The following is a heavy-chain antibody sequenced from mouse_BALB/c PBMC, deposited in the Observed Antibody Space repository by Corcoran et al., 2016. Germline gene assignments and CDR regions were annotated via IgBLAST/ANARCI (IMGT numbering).Heavy chain of an antibody. V-gene: IGHV1-18*01. CDR2: INPNNGGT. Sequence: EVQLQQSGPELVKPGASVKIPCKASGYTFTDYNMDWVKQSHGKSLEWIGDINPNNGGTIYNQKFKGKATLTVDKSSSTAYMELRSLTSEDTAVYYCARREYSGYFDVWGTGTTVTVSS. D-gene: IGHD3-1*01. J-gene: IGHJ1*03. CDR1: GYTFTDYN. CDR3: ARREYSGYFDV.